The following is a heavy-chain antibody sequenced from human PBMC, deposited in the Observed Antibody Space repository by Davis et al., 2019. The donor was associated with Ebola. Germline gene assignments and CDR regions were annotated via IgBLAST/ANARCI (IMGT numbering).Heavy chain of an antibody. V-gene: IGHV1-46*01. D-gene: IGHD4-17*01. CDR1: GYTFTSYY. CDR2: INPSGGST. Sequence: ASVKVSCKASGYTFTSYYMHWVRQAPGQGLEWMGIINPSGGSTSYAQKFQGRVTMTRNTSINTAYMELSSLRSEDTAVYYCARSRTVTTGEFGFWGQGALVTVSS. J-gene: IGHJ5*01. CDR3: ARSRTVTTGEFGF.